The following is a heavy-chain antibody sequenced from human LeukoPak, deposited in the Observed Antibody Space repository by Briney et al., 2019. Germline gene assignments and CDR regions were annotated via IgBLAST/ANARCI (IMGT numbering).Heavy chain of an antibody. V-gene: IGHV3-23*01. CDR2: ITGSDDRT. CDR1: GFTFSNAA. D-gene: IGHD3-22*01. Sequence: GWSLSLSCADSGFTFSNAAMTWVRQAPGKGLEWVSTITGSDDRTYYEDSVKGRFTISRDYSKNTLHLQMNSLRVEDTAIYYCAKGPQLGSGYHPDYWGQGTLVTVSS. J-gene: IGHJ4*02. CDR3: AKGPQLGSGYHPDY.